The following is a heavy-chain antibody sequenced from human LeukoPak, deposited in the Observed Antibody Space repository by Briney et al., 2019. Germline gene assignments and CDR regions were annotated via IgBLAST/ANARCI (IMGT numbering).Heavy chain of an antibody. CDR2: IHYSGST. D-gene: IGHD1-26*01. CDR1: GGSISGYY. CDR3: ARRAKGSGSYDY. J-gene: IGHJ4*02. V-gene: IGHV4-59*01. Sequence: SETLSLTCSVSGGSISGYYWGWIRQPPGKGLEWIAYIHYSGSTNYNPSLKSRVTISVDTSKNQFSLKLSSVTAADTAVYYCARRAKGSGSYDYWGQGTLVTVSS.